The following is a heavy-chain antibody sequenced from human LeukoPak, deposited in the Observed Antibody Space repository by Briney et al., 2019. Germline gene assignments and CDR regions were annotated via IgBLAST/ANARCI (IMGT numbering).Heavy chain of an antibody. CDR3: ARDTSWYSSSLGPSHYYYYGMDV. J-gene: IGHJ6*02. V-gene: IGHV1-2*02. Sequence: ASVKVSCKASGYTFTGYYMHWVRQAPGQGLEWMGWINPNSGGTNYAQKFQGRVTMTRDTSISTAYMELSRLRSDDTAVYYCARDTSWYSSSLGPSHYYYYGMDVWGQGTTVTVSS. D-gene: IGHD6-13*01. CDR1: GYTFTGYY. CDR2: INPNSGGT.